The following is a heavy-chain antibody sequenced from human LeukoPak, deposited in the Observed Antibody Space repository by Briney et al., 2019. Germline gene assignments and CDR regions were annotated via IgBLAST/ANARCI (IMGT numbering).Heavy chain of an antibody. CDR2: INPNSGGT. CDR3: ARDHGYCSSTSCYNAFDM. Sequence: GASVKVSCKASGYTFTGYYMHWVRQAPGQGLEWMGWINPNSGGTNYAQKFQGRVTMTRDTSISTAYMELSRLRSDDTAVYYCARDHGYCSSTSCYNAFDMWGQGTMVTVSS. D-gene: IGHD2-2*02. J-gene: IGHJ3*02. V-gene: IGHV1-2*02. CDR1: GYTFTGYY.